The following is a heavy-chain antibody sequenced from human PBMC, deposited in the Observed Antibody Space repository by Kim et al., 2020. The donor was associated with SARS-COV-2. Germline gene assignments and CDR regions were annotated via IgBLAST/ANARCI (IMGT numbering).Heavy chain of an antibody. V-gene: IGHV4-34*01. CDR1: GGSFSGYY. CDR3: ARGGNYYGSGSLFDY. Sequence: SETLSLTCAVYGGSFSGYYWSWIRQPPGKGLEWIGEINHSGSTNYNPSLKSRVTISVDTSKNQFSLKLSSVTAADTAVYYCARGGNYYGSGSLFDYWGQGTLVTVPS. CDR2: INHSGST. D-gene: IGHD3-10*01. J-gene: IGHJ4*02.